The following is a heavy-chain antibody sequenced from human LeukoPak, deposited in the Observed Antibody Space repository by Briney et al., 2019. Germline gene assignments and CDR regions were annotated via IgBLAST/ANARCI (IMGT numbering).Heavy chain of an antibody. CDR3: GRSGRYRPSDL. V-gene: IGHV3-72*01. D-gene: IGHD1-26*01. CDR2: TRNKANSYTT. J-gene: IGHJ5*02. Sequence: GGSLGLSCAASGFILSDHYIDWVRQAPGKGLEWVGRTRNKANSYTTEYAASVKGRFTISRDDPKNLLYLQMNSLKSEDTAVYYCGRSGRYRPSDLWGQGTLVTVSS. CDR1: GFILSDHY.